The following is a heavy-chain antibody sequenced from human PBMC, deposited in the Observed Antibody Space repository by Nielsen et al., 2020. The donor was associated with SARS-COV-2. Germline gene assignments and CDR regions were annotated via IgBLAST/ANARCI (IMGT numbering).Heavy chain of an antibody. CDR2: ISYDGSNK. CDR1: GFTFSSYG. CDR3: AKQAMVAANYYYYMDV. V-gene: IGHV3-30*18. J-gene: IGHJ6*03. Sequence: GESLKISCAASGFTFSSYGMHWVRQAPGKGLEWVAVISYDGSNKYYADFVKGRFTISRDNSKNTLYLQMNSLRAEDTAVYYCAKQAMVAANYYYYMDVWGKGTTVTVSS. D-gene: IGHD2-15*01.